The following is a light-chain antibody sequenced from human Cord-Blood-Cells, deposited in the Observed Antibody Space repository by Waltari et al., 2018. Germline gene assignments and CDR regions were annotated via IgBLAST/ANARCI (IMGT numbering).Light chain of an antibody. J-gene: IGLJ2*01. CDR2: DVS. Sequence: QSALTQPASVSGSPGQSIPISCTGTSSDVGGYDYVSWYQPHPGKAPKTLFYDVSNRPSGVSNRFSGSKSGNAASLTISGLQAEDEADYYCSSYTSSSTLVFGGGTKLTVL. V-gene: IGLV2-14*01. CDR1: SSDVGGYDY. CDR3: SSYTSSSTLV.